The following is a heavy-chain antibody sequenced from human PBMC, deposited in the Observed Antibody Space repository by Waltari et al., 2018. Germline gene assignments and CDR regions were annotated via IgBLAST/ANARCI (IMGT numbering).Heavy chain of an antibody. CDR2: IYYSGST. Sequence: QVQLQESGPGLVKPSETLSLTCSVSGGSISNHYWSWIRQFPGKGLQWIGYIYYSGSTNYNPSLKNRVTISVDTSKNQFSLKLNSVTAADAAVYFCVRDPGPNDNSVWENALDTWGQGTMVTVSS. J-gene: IGHJ3*02. D-gene: IGHD3-22*01. CDR3: VRDPGPNDNSVWENALDT. CDR1: GGSISNHY. V-gene: IGHV4-59*11.